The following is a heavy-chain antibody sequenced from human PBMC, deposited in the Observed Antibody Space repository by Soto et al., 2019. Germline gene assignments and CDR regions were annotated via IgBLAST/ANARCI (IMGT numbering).Heavy chain of an antibody. D-gene: IGHD3-22*01. V-gene: IGHV3-33*08. CDR2: IWFNGRTA. J-gene: IGHJ4*02. CDR1: GFAFSSYA. CDR3: ARGSFDSIGYYNFDY. Sequence: EQLVESGGGLVQPGGSLRLSCAASGFAFSSYAMHWVRQAPGKGLEWVAVIWFNGRTAFYGDSVRGRFTISRDNSNNTLYLQLSSLRGDDTAVYYCARGSFDSIGYYNFDYWGQGTLVTVSS.